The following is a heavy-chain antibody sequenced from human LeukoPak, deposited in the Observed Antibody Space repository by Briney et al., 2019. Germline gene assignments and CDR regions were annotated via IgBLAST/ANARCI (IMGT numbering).Heavy chain of an antibody. V-gene: IGHV4-34*01. D-gene: IGHD6-6*01. Sequence: ETLSLPCAVYGGSFSGYYWSWIRQPPGKGLEWIGEINHSGSTNYNPSLKSRVSISVDTSNNQFSLKLTSVTAADTAIYYCARGNIGARLANWGQGTLVTVSS. J-gene: IGHJ4*02. CDR2: INHSGST. CDR3: ARGNIGARLAN. CDR1: GGSFSGYY.